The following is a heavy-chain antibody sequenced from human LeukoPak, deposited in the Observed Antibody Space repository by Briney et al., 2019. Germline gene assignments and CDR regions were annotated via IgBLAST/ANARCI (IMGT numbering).Heavy chain of an antibody. CDR1: GGSISSSSYY. CDR3: ARRWSSGWLFDY. Sequence: SETLSLTCTVSGGSISSSSYYWGWIRQPPGKGLEWIGSIYYSGSTYYNPSLKSRVTIFVDTSKNQFSLKLSSVTAADTAVYYCARRWSSGWLFDYWGQGTLVTVSS. CDR2: IYYSGST. V-gene: IGHV4-39*01. D-gene: IGHD6-19*01. J-gene: IGHJ4*02.